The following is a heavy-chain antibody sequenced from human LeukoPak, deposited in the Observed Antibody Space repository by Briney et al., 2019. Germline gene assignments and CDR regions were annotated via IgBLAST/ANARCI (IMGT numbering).Heavy chain of an antibody. V-gene: IGHV4-59*04. D-gene: IGHD3-22*01. CDR3: ARGYDSSGYPIDY. J-gene: IGHJ4*02. CDR1: GGSISSYY. Sequence: SETLSLTCTVSGGSISSYYWSWIRQPPGKGLEWIGSIYYSGNTYYNPSLKSRVTTSVDTSKNQFSLKLSSVTAADTAVYYCARGYDSSGYPIDYWGQGTLVTVSS. CDR2: IYYSGNT.